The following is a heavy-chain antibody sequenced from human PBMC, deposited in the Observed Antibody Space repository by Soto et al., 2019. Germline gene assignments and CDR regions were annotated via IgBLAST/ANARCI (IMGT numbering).Heavy chain of an antibody. J-gene: IGHJ4*02. CDR3: AGAPTLYYFDF. D-gene: IGHD4-17*01. V-gene: IGHV4-31*03. Sequence: QVQLQESGPGLVKPSETLSLTCTVSGDAISSGARSWSWIRQHPGRGLEWIGSIHYSGTTYYNPSLISRISISLVTSQNQFSLTLSSVTAADTAVYWCAGAPTLYYFDFWGQGPLVTVSS. CDR2: IHYSGTT. CDR1: GDAISSGARS.